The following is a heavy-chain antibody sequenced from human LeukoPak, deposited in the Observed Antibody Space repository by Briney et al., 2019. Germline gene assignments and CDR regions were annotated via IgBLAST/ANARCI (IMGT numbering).Heavy chain of an antibody. V-gene: IGHV1-18*01. J-gene: IGHJ6*02. CDR1: GYTFATYD. D-gene: IGHD3-10*01. Sequence: ASVKVSCKTSGYTFATYDISWVRQAPGQGLEWMGWVSVYNGDTIYAQSLQGRVTMTTDTSTSTAYMELRSLRSDDTAVYYCAKRAPMVRGRTDYQYGMDVWGQGTTVTVSS. CDR3: AKRAPMVRGRTDYQYGMDV. CDR2: VSVYNGDT.